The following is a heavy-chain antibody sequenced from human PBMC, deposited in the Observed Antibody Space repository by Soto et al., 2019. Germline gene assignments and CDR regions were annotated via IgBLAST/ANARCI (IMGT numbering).Heavy chain of an antibody. V-gene: IGHV1-69*13. CDR3: ARAYVAAAGSFDP. Sequence: SVKVSCKASGGPFSSYAISWVRQAPGQGLEWMGGIIPIFGTANYAQKFQGRVTITADESTSTAYMELSSLISEDTAVYYWARAYVAAAGSFDPWGQGTRVTVSS. CDR1: GGPFSSYA. D-gene: IGHD6-13*01. CDR2: IIPIFGTA. J-gene: IGHJ5*02.